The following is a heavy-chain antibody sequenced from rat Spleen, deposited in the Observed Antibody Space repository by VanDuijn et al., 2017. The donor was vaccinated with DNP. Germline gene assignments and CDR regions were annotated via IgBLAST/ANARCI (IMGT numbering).Heavy chain of an antibody. CDR2: ISGGGDT. CDR1: GFTFSNYY. CDR3: ARHGEVPTRYAMDA. V-gene: IGHV5S11*01. D-gene: IGHD2-1*01. Sequence: EVQLVETGGGLVQPGRSMKLSCAASGFTFSNYYMAWVRQAPTKGLEWVAAISGGGDTYYRDSVKGRFTISRDNAKSTLYLQMDSLRSEETATYYCARHGEVPTRYAMDAWGQGTSVTVSS. J-gene: IGHJ4*01.